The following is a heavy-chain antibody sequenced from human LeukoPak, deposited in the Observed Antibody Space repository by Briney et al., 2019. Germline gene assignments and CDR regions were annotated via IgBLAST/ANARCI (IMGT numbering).Heavy chain of an antibody. Sequence: SETLSLTCSVSGGSISGYYWSWIRQPPGKGLEWIGSTHYSGSTNYNPSLKSRLTISLDTSKNQFSLKLSSVTAADTAVYYCARSDRGWDSGDYWGQGTLVTVSS. CDR3: ARSDRGWDSGDY. D-gene: IGHD6-19*01. CDR2: THYSGST. CDR1: GGSISGYY. V-gene: IGHV4-59*01. J-gene: IGHJ4*02.